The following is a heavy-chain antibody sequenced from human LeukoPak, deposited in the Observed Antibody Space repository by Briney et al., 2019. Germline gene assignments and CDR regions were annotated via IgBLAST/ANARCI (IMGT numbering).Heavy chain of an antibody. CDR1: GGSISSYY. Sequence: SEILSLTCTVSGGSISSYYWSWIRQPPGKGLEWIGYIYYSGSTNYNPSLKSRVTISVDTSKNQFSLKLSSVTAADTAVYYCARALGRLSWFDPWGQGTLVSVSS. CDR3: ARALGRLSWFDP. D-gene: IGHD7-27*01. CDR2: IYYSGST. J-gene: IGHJ5*02. V-gene: IGHV4-59*08.